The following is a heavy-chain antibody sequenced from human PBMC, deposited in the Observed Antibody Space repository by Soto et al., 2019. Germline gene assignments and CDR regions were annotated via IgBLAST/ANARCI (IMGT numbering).Heavy chain of an antibody. D-gene: IGHD6-13*01. CDR3: ANDSSSWYRAAFDI. CDR2: IYPGDSDT. V-gene: IGHV5-51*01. J-gene: IGHJ3*02. CDR1: GYSFTSYG. Sequence: XDSLKVSCKGSGYSFTSYGSGWVLQMPGKGLEWMGIIYPGDSDTRYSPSFQGQVTISADKSISTAYLQWSSLKASDTAMYYCANDSSSWYRAAFDIWGQGTMVTVSS.